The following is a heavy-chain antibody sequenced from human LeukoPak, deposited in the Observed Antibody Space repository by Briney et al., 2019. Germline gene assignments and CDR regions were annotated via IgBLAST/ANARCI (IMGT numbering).Heavy chain of an antibody. J-gene: IGHJ4*02. V-gene: IGHV4-59*01. CDR3: ARGGSSSSWPFYY. D-gene: IGHD6-13*01. CDR2: IYYTGVT. CDR1: GTSITSSY. Sequence: SETLSLTCTVSGTSITSSYWSWIRQPPGKGLEHIGYIYYTGVTNYSPSLKSGVTMSLDTSKNQFSLRLTSVTAADTAVYYCARGGSSSSWPFYYWGQGTLVTVSS.